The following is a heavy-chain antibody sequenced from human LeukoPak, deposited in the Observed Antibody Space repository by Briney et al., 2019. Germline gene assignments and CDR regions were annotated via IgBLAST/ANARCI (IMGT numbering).Heavy chain of an antibody. CDR1: GVSISSSNSY. Sequence: SVTLSLTCTVSGVSISSSNSYWGWIRQPPGKGLEWIGSIYYSGNTYYNASLKSQVSISIDTSKNRFSLKLTSVTAADTAVYYCARQTGSGLFILPGGQGTLVTVSS. J-gene: IGHJ4*02. CDR3: ARQTGSGLFILP. V-gene: IGHV4-39*01. CDR2: IYYSGNT. D-gene: IGHD3/OR15-3a*01.